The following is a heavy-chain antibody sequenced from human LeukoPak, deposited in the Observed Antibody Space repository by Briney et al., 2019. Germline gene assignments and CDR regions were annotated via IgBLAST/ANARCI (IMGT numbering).Heavy chain of an antibody. CDR1: GGSIRIGGYY. V-gene: IGHV4-31*03. J-gene: IGHJ6*02. CDR3: ASDFRYIYGMDV. CDR2: IYYSGST. D-gene: IGHD3-9*01. Sequence: SQTVSLTCTVSGGSIRIGGYYWTWIRQHPGKGLEWIGYIYYSGSTYYNPSLKSRVTIPVDTPKNQFRLKLSSVTAADTAVYYCASDFRYIYGMDVWGQGTTVTVSS.